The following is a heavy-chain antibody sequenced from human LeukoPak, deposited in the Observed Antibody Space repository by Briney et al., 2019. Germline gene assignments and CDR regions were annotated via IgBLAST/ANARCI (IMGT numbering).Heavy chain of an antibody. CDR2: ISIDSSDI. CDR3: ARDAFASRWPNYYYGMDV. V-gene: IGHV3-21*01. J-gene: IGHJ6*02. CDR1: GFTLSTYN. D-gene: IGHD2-15*01. Sequence: PGESLRLSCAASGFTLSTYNMNWVRQAPGKGLEWVSSISIDSSDIYYADSMKGRFTISRDNAKNSLYLQMNSLRVEDTAVYYCARDAFASRWPNYYYGMDVWGQGTTVTVSS.